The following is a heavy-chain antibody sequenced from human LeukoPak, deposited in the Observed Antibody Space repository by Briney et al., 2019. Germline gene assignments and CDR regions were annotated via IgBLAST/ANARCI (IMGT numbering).Heavy chain of an antibody. J-gene: IGHJ4*02. Sequence: GGSLRLSCVASGFTFSSYWMHWVRQAPGKGLEWVAIISYDGSSKYYADSVKGRFAISRDNSKNTLYLQMNTLRTEDTAVYYCARDRSVGSGWYGEDYWGQETLVTVSS. D-gene: IGHD6-19*01. CDR1: GFTFSSYW. CDR2: ISYDGSSK. V-gene: IGHV3-30*09. CDR3: ARDRSVGSGWYGEDY.